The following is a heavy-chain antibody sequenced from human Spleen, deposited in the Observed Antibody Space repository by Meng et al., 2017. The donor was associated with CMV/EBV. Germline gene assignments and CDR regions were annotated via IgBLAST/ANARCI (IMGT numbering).Heavy chain of an antibody. Sequence: ASVKVSCKASGYTFTGYYIHWVRQTPGQGLEWMGWNNPNSGVTNYAQKFQGRVSMTRDTCFSAAYMELSRLKSADTAVYYCGRESPPGVQLLLGNGMDVWGQGTTVTVSS. J-gene: IGHJ6*02. D-gene: IGHD2-2*01. CDR2: NNPNSGVT. V-gene: IGHV1-2*02. CDR1: GYTFTGYY. CDR3: GRESPPGVQLLLGNGMDV.